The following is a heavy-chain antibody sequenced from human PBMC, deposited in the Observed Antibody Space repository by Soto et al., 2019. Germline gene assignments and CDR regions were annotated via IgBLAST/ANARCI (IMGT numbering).Heavy chain of an antibody. V-gene: IGHV3-72*01. CDR2: TRNKANSYTT. Sequence: PGGSLRLSCAASGFTFSDHYMDWVRQAPGKGLEWVGRTRNKANSYTTEYAASVKGRFTISRDDSKNSLYLQMNSLKTEDTAVYYCARGISSSGSYNWFDPWGQGTLVTVSS. D-gene: IGHD1-26*01. CDR3: ARGISSSGSYNWFDP. CDR1: GFTFSDHY. J-gene: IGHJ5*02.